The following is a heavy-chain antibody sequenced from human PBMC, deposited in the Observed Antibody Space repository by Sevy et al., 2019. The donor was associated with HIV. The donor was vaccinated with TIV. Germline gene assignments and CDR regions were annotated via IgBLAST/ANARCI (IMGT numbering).Heavy chain of an antibody. CDR3: ARSGGYSDYGMDV. J-gene: IGHJ6*02. CDR1: GFTLSSYG. CDR2: VGPAGDP. Sequence: GGSLRLSCVASGFTLSSYGMHWVRQVTGKGLEWVSGVGPAGDPFYPGSVKGRFTISRENAKNSFYLQMNSLRAGDTAVYYCARSGGYSDYGMDVWGQGSTVTVSS. V-gene: IGHV3-13*05. D-gene: IGHD5-12*01.